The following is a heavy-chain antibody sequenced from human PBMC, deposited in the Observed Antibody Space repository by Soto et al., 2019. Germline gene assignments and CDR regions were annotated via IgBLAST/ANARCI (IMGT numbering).Heavy chain of an antibody. V-gene: IGHV3-7*05. J-gene: IGHJ6*02. CDR1: GFPFSSYW. D-gene: IGHD5-12*01. CDR3: ARDGYSGYGRPYYYGMDV. Sequence: GGSLRLSCAASGFPFSSYWMSWVRQAPGKGLEWVANIKQDGSEKYYVDSVKGRFTISRDNAKNSLYLQMNSLRAEDTAVYYCARDGYSGYGRPYYYGMDVWGQGTTVTVSS. CDR2: IKQDGSEK.